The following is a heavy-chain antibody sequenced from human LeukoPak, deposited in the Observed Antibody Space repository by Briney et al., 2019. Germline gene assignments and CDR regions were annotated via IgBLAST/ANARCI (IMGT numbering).Heavy chain of an antibody. CDR3: ARVYLDYYDSSGYWFFDY. V-gene: IGHV1-18*01. CDR1: GYTFTSYG. CDR2: ISVYNGNT. D-gene: IGHD3-22*01. J-gene: IGHJ4*02. Sequence: ASVKVSCKASGYTFTSYGISWVRQAPGQGLEWMGWISVYNGNTNYAQKLQGRVTMTTDTSTSTAYMELRSLRSDDTAVYYCARVYLDYYDSSGYWFFDYWGQGTLVTVSS.